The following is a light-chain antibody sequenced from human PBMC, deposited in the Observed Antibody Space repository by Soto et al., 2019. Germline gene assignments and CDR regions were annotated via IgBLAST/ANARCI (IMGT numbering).Light chain of an antibody. V-gene: IGKV3-15*01. CDR1: QSVSTN. Sequence: EVVLTQSPATLSVSPGERVTLSCRASQSVSTNLAWYQQKPGQAPRLLISGASTRATGTPARFSGSGSGIEFTLTISSLQSEDFAVYYCQQYHNWWTFGQGTKVEIK. CDR2: GAS. J-gene: IGKJ1*01. CDR3: QQYHNWWT.